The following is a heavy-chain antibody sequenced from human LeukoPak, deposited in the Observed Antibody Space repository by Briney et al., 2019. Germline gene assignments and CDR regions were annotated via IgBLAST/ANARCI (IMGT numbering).Heavy chain of an antibody. V-gene: IGHV4-34*01. CDR2: INHSGST. J-gene: IGHJ5*02. D-gene: IGHD2-15*01. CDR3: ARVVVVVAATLGWFDP. Sequence: SPSETLSLTCAVYGGSFRGYYWSSVRQPPGKGLEWIGEINHSGSTNYNPSLKSRVTISVDTSKNQFSLKLSSVTAADPAVYYWARVVVVVAATLGWFDPWGQGALVTVSS. CDR1: GGSFRGYY.